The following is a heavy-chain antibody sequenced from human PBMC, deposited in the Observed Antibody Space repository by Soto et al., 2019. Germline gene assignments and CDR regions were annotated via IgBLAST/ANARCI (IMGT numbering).Heavy chain of an antibody. D-gene: IGHD3-9*01. J-gene: IGHJ4*02. V-gene: IGHV3-21*02. Sequence: EELLVESGGGLVKGGGSVRLSCVASGFTFSVYTMMWVRQAPGKGLEWVAAISDDSSTMRYADSVKGRFSISRDNAKNSLFLEMNSLRVEDTAMYYCVRSAPFDIYAITPVEFWGQGTLVTVSS. CDR3: VRSAPFDIYAITPVEF. CDR2: ISDDSSTM. CDR1: GFTFSVYT.